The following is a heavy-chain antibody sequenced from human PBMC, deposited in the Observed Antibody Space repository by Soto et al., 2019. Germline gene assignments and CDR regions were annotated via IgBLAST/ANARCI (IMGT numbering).Heavy chain of an antibody. Sequence: PGGSLRLSCAASGFTFSSYSMNWVRQAPGKGLEWVSYISSSSSTIYYADSVKGRFTISRDNAKNSLYLQMNSLRAEDTAVYYCARDRGDYESYFDDWGQGTLVTVAS. V-gene: IGHV3-48*01. CDR2: ISSSSSTI. CDR1: GFTFSSYS. D-gene: IGHD4-17*01. J-gene: IGHJ4*02. CDR3: ARDRGDYESYFDD.